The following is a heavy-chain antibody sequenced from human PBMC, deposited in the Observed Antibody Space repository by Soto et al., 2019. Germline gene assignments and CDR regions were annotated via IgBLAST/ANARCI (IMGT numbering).Heavy chain of an antibody. J-gene: IGHJ4*02. CDR1: GFTFSSYS. V-gene: IGHV3-48*01. D-gene: IGHD2-15*01. CDR2: ISSSSSTI. CDR3: ARDPGGCSGGSCYSWYFDY. Sequence: GGSLRLSCAASGFTFSSYSMNWVRQAPGKGLEWVSYISSSSSTIYYADSVKGRFTISRDNAKNSLYLQMNSLRAEDTAVYYCARDPGGCSGGSCYSWYFDYWGQGTLVTVSS.